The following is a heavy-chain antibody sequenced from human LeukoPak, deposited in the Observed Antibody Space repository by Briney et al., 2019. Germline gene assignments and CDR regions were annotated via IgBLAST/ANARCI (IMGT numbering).Heavy chain of an antibody. D-gene: IGHD2-15*01. CDR1: GGTFSSYG. CDR3: ARTGENPPAATLYGMGV. J-gene: IGHJ6*02. Sequence: EASVKVSCKASGGTFSSYGISWVRQAPGQGLEWMGGIIPIFGTANYAQKFQGRVTITADESTSTAYMELSSLRSEDTAVYYCARTGENPPAATLYGMGVWGQGTTVTVSS. CDR2: IIPIFGTA. V-gene: IGHV1-69*13.